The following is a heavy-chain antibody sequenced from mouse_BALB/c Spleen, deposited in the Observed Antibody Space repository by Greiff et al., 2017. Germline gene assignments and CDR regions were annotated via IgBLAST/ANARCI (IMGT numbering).Heavy chain of an antibody. CDR2: IRNKANGYTT. Sequence: EVKLVESGGGLVQPGGSLRLSCATSGFTFTDYYMSWVRQPPGKALEWLAFIRNKANGYTTEYSASVKGRFTISRDNSQSILYLQMNTLRAEDRATYYGSRDGGTIGYWYFDVWGAGTTVTVSS. J-gene: IGHJ1*01. D-gene: IGHD4-1*01. CDR3: SRDGGTIGYWYFDV. V-gene: IGHV7-3*02. CDR1: GFTFTDYY.